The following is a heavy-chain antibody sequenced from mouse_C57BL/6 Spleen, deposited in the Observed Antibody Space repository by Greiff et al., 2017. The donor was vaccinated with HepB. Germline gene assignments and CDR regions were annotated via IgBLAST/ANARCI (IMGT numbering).Heavy chain of an antibody. CDR1: GFTFSDAW. J-gene: IGHJ1*03. Sequence: EVKLMESGGGLVQPGGSMKLSCAASGFTFSDAWMDWVRQSPEKGLEWVAEIRNKANNHATYYAESVKGRFTISRDDSKSSVYLQMNSVRAEDTGIYYCTRKSNYPHWYFDVWGTGTTVTVSS. V-gene: IGHV6-6*01. D-gene: IGHD2-5*01. CDR2: IRNKANNHAT. CDR3: TRKSNYPHWYFDV.